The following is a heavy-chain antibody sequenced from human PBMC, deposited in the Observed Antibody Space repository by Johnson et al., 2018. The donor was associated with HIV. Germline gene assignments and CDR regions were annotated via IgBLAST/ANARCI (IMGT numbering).Heavy chain of an antibody. D-gene: IGHD6-13*01. CDR1: GFTFSSYG. Sequence: QMQLVESGGGVVQPGGSLRLSCAASGFTFSSYGMHWVRQAPGKGLEWVAFIRYDGSNKYYADSVKGRFTISRDNSKNTLYLQMNSLRAEDTAVYYCAKDLGGYSSSWNNAFDIWGQGTTVTVSA. V-gene: IGHV3-30*02. CDR3: AKDLGGYSSSWNNAFDI. J-gene: IGHJ3*02. CDR2: IRYDGSNK.